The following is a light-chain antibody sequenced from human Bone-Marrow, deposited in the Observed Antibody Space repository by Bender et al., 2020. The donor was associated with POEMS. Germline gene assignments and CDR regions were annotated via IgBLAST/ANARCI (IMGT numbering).Light chain of an antibody. CDR3: SSYASGYSL. J-gene: IGLJ3*02. Sequence: QSALTQPPSPSGSPGQSVTISRTGTNSDVVAYNFVSWYQIHPGKAPKLLIFEVTNRPSGISKRVAGSRSGNTASLTISGLQAEDEADYFCSSYASGYSLFGGGTKLTVL. CDR2: EVT. V-gene: IGLV2-14*01. CDR1: NSDVVAYNF.